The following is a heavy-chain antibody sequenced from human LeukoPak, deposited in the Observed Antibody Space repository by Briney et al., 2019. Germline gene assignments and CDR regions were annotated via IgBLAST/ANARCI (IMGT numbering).Heavy chain of an antibody. CDR1: GYTFTSYA. D-gene: IGHD1-26*01. CDR2: INTNTGNP. Sequence: GASVKVSCKASGYTFTSYAMNWVRQAPGQGLEWMGWINTNTGNPTYAQGFTGRFVFSLDTSVSTAYLQISSLKAEDTAVYYCARIPYSGSYYHSSPRALTFDYWGQGTLVTVSS. CDR3: ARIPYSGSYYHSSPRALTFDY. J-gene: IGHJ4*02. V-gene: IGHV7-4-1*02.